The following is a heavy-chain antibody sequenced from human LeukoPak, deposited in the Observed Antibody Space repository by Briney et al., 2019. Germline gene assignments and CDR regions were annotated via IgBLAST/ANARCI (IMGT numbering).Heavy chain of an antibody. CDR1: GFTFSSYG. CDR3: ARDLHLFPLFRRRIAAAPDY. CDR2: IWYDGSNK. J-gene: IGHJ4*02. Sequence: SGGSLRLSCAASGFTFSSYGMHWVRQAPGKGLEWVAVIWYDGSNKYYADSVKGRFTISRDNSKNTLYLQMNSLRAEDTAVYYCARDLHLFPLFRRRIAAAPDYWGQGTLVTVSS. V-gene: IGHV3-33*01. D-gene: IGHD6-13*01.